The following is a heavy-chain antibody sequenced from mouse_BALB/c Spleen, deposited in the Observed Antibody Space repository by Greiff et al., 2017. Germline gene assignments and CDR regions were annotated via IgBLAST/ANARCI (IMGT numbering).Heavy chain of an antibody. D-gene: IGHD1-1*01. Sequence: QVQLKPSGAELVRPGTSVKVSCKASGYAFTNYLIEWVKQRPGQGLEWIGVINPGSGGTNYNEKFKGKATLTADKSSSTAYMQLSSLTSDDSAVYFCARGITTVVATGTYWGQGTLVTVSA. CDR1: GYAFTNYL. J-gene: IGHJ3*01. CDR3: ARGITTVVATGTY. CDR2: INPGSGGT. V-gene: IGHV1-54*01.